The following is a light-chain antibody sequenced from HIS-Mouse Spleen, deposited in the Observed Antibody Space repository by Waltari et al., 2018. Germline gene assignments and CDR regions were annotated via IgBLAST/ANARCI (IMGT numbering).Light chain of an antibody. CDR3: CSDAGSSTWV. Sequence: QSALTQPASVSGSPGRSITISCTGTSSAVAGYNLFSWYQQHPGKAPKLMIYEGIMRHSGVSNRFYGCKSGNTASLTTAGLQAEDEADYYCCSDAGSSTWVFGGGTKRTVL. V-gene: IGLV2-23*01. J-gene: IGLJ3*02. CDR2: EGI. CDR1: SSAVAGYNL.